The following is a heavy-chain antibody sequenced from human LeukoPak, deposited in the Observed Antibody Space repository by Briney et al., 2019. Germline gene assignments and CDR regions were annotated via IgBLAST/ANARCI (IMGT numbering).Heavy chain of an antibody. V-gene: IGHV5-51*02. D-gene: IGHD4-23*01. Sequence: PGESLKISCKGSGXIFSTYWSGWVRQMPGKGLEWMGLSYPGDSDTRYSPSFQGQFTISGDKSISTAYLQWGSLKASDTAMYYCARRDYGGGYYFDYWGQGTLVTVSS. CDR1: GXIFSTYW. CDR3: ARRDYGGGYYFDY. CDR2: SYPGDSDT. J-gene: IGHJ4*02.